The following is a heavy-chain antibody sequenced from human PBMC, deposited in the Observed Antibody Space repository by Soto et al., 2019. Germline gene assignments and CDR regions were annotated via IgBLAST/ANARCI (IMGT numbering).Heavy chain of an antibody. CDR1: GFTFSSYG. CDR3: ARFYGGNSELDYFDY. D-gene: IGHD2-21*02. J-gene: IGHJ4*02. Sequence: QVQLVESGGGVVQPGRSLRLSCAASGFTFSSYGMHWDRQAPGKGLEWVAVIWYDGSNKYYADSVKGRFTISRDNSKNTLYLQMNSLRAEDTAVYYCARFYGGNSELDYFDYWGQGTLVTVSS. V-gene: IGHV3-33*01. CDR2: IWYDGSNK.